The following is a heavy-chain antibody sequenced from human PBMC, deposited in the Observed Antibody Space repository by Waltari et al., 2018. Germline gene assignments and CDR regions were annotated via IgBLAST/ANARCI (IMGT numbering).Heavy chain of an antibody. CDR2: IIPILGIA. J-gene: IGHJ4*02. Sequence: QVQLVQSGAGVQKPGSSVKVSCQASGRTFSSYTISWVRQAPGQGLGWMGRIIPILGIANYAKKFQGRGTITADKSTSTAYMELSSLRSEDTAVYYCAREIVATTPHYFDYWGQGTLVTVSS. CDR3: AREIVATTPHYFDY. D-gene: IGHD5-12*01. CDR1: GRTFSSYT. V-gene: IGHV1-69*02.